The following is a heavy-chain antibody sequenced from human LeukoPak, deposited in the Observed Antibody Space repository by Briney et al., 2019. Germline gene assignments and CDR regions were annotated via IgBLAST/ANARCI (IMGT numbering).Heavy chain of an antibody. V-gene: IGHV3-33*01. CDR3: ARDLYDYYLDY. D-gene: IGHD3-3*01. Sequence: GRSLRLSCAASGFSFSSYGIHWVRQAPGKGLEWVAGVRFDGSDKYHEDYVKGRFTISRDNSKNTVNLQMNSLRAEDTAVYYCARDLYDYYLDYWGQGTVVTVSS. CDR2: VRFDGSDK. CDR1: GFSFSSYG. J-gene: IGHJ4*02.